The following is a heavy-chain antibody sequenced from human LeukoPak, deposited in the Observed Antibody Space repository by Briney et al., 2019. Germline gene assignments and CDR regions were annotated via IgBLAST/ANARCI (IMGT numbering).Heavy chain of an antibody. CDR3: AKVMKGSERLTMVRGVIIKTAGLYYMDV. D-gene: IGHD3-10*01. V-gene: IGHV3-23*01. Sequence: GGSLRLSCAASGLTLSSYAMSWVRPARGKWLEWVSSISASGGSTNYADSVKGRFTISRDNSKNTVYLQVNSLRAGDTAVYYCAKVMKGSERLTMVRGVIIKTAGLYYMDVWGKGTTVTVSS. CDR2: ISASGGST. J-gene: IGHJ6*03. CDR1: GLTLSSYA.